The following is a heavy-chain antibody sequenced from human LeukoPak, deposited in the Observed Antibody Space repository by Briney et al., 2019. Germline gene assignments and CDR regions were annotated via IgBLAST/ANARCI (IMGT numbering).Heavy chain of an antibody. D-gene: IGHD6-19*01. CDR2: IKPDGSEK. J-gene: IGHJ4*02. Sequence: GGSLRLSCAASGFTFSSYWMSWVRQAPGKGLEWVASIKPDGSEKYYLDSVKGRFTISRDNARDSLYLQMNSLRDDDTSVYFCARDASALYWGRGTLVTVSS. V-gene: IGHV3-7*01. CDR1: GFTFSSYW. CDR3: ARDASALY.